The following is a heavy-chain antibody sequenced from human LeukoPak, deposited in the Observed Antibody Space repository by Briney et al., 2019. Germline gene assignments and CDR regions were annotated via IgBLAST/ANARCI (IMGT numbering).Heavy chain of an antibody. D-gene: IGHD3-3*01. Sequence: ASVKVSCKASGYTFTGYYMHWVRQAPGQGLEWMGWINPNSGGTNYAQEFQGRVTMTRDTSISTAYMELSRLRSDDTAVYYCARGRFLEWLLDYWGQGTLVTVSS. V-gene: IGHV1-2*02. J-gene: IGHJ4*02. CDR1: GYTFTGYY. CDR3: ARGRFLEWLLDY. CDR2: INPNSGGT.